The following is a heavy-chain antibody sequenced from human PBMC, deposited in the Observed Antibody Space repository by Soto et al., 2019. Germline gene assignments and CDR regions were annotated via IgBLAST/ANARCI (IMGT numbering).Heavy chain of an antibody. D-gene: IGHD2-15*01. V-gene: IGHV3-23*01. Sequence: EVQLLESGGGLVQPGGSLKLSCAASGFTFSSDAMSCVRQAPGKGLEWVSAISGSGGSTYYADSVKGRFTISRDNSKNTLYLQMNSLRAEDTAVYYCAKDLGDRYCSGGNCYGWFDPWGQGTLVTVSS. CDR3: AKDLGDRYCSGGNCYGWFDP. CDR2: ISGSGGST. J-gene: IGHJ5*02. CDR1: GFTFSSDA.